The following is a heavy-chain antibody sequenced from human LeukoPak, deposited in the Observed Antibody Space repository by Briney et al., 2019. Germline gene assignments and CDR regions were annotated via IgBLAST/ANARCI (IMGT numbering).Heavy chain of an antibody. V-gene: IGHV3-30*04. CDR1: GFTFSSYA. Sequence: GGSLRLSCAASGFTFSSYAMHWVRQAPGKGLEWLAVISYDGSNKYYADSVRGRFTISRDNSKNTLYLQMNSLRAEDTAVYYCAKGGRYFDWLEYFDYWGQGTLVTVSS. CDR3: AKGGRYFDWLEYFDY. CDR2: ISYDGSNK. D-gene: IGHD3-9*01. J-gene: IGHJ4*02.